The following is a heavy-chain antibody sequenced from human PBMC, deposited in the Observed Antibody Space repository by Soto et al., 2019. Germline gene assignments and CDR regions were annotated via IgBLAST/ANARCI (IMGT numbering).Heavy chain of an antibody. V-gene: IGHV4-4*07. CDR1: GGSISSYH. CDR2: FYTTGIT. Sequence: SETLSLTCTVSGGSISSYHWSGIRQSAGKGLEWLGRFYTTGITNYNPSLKSRLSMSEDTSKNQLSLRLTSATAADTGVYYCARAGNEYGVDVWGQGTTVTVSS. D-gene: IGHD3-10*01. CDR3: ARAGNEYGVDV. J-gene: IGHJ6*02.